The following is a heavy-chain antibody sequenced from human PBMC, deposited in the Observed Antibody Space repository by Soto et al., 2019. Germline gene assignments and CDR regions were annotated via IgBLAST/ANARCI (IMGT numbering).Heavy chain of an antibody. J-gene: IGHJ4*02. CDR2: ISYDGSNK. V-gene: IGHV3-30*18. Sequence: GGSLRLSCAASGFTFSSYGMHWVRQAPGKGLEWVAVISYDGSNKYYADSVKGRFTISRDNSKNTLYLQMNSLRAEDTAVYYCAKDIQYYDFWSGRTLDYWSQETLVTVSS. D-gene: IGHD3-3*01. CDR1: GFTFSSYG. CDR3: AKDIQYYDFWSGRTLDY.